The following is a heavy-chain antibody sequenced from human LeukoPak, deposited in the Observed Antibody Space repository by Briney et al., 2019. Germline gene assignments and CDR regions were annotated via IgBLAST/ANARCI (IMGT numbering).Heavy chain of an antibody. CDR2: INHSGST. D-gene: IGHD4-17*01. V-gene: IGHV4-34*01. J-gene: IGHJ5*02. Sequence: SETLSLTCAVYGGSFSGYYWSWIRQPPGKGLEWIGEINHSGSTNYNPSLKSRVTISVDTSKNQFSLKLSSVTAADTAVYYCARGRKTGYGDYGNWFDPWGQGTLVTVSS. CDR1: GGSFSGYY. CDR3: ARGRKTGYGDYGNWFDP.